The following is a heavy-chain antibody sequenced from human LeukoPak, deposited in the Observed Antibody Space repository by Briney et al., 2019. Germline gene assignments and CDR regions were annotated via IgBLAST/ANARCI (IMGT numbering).Heavy chain of an antibody. CDR1: GGSFSGYY. CDR3: ARGFRYYGSGFYYMDV. Sequence: SETLSLTCAVYGGSFSGYYWSWIRQPPGKGLEWIGEINHSGSTNYNPSLKSRVTISVDTSKNQFSLKLSSVTAADTAVYYCARGFRYYGSGFYYMDVWGKGTTVTISS. D-gene: IGHD3-10*01. CDR2: INHSGST. J-gene: IGHJ6*03. V-gene: IGHV4-34*01.